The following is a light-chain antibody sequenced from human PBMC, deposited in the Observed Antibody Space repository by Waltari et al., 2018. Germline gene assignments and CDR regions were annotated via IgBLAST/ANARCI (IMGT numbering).Light chain of an antibody. CDR1: QSISNW. J-gene: IGKJ4*01. Sequence: DIQMTQSPSTLSASVGDRVTITCRASQSISNWLAWYQQKPGNAPKLLIYKASTLESGVLSRCSGSGSATEFTLTISSLQPDDDATYYCQQYNSYSLLTFGGGTKVEIK. CDR2: KAS. CDR3: QQYNSYSLLT. V-gene: IGKV1-5*03.